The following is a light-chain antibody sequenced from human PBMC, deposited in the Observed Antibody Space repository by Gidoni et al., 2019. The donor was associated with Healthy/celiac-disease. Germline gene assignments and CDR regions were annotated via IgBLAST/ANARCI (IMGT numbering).Light chain of an antibody. CDR3: QQYGSSPMYT. Sequence: IVLPQSPGTLSLSPGERATLSCRASLSVSSSYLAWYQQKPGQAPRLLIYGASSRSTGIPDRFSGSGSGTDFTLTISRLEPEDFAVYYCQQYGSSPMYTFGQGTKLEIK. J-gene: IGKJ2*01. CDR2: GAS. V-gene: IGKV3-20*01. CDR1: LSVSSSY.